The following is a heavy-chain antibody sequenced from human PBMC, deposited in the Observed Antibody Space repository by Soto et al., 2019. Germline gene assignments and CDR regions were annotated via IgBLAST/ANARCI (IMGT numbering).Heavy chain of an antibody. D-gene: IGHD6-19*01. V-gene: IGHV3-30-3*01. J-gene: IGHJ4*02. CDR3: AREVSNYISGWHRHFDY. Sequence: QVQLVESGGNVVQPGRSLRLSCAASGFTFSSYAMHWVRQAPGNVLEWVAFISYDGGNKYYADSVKGRFTISRDNSKNTLYLQMNSLRAEVTAVYYCAREVSNYISGWHRHFDYWGQGTLVTVSS. CDR1: GFTFSSYA. CDR2: ISYDGGNK.